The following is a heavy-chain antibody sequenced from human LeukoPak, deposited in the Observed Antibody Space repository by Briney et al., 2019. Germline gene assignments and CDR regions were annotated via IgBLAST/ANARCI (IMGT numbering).Heavy chain of an antibody. CDR3: ARGGRAVAGTFDY. Sequence: SETLSLTCTVSGGSISSSSYYWGWIRQPPWKGLEWIGSIYYSGSTYYNPSLKSRVTISVDTSKNQFSLKLSSVTAADTAVYYCARGGRAVAGTFDYWGQGTLVTVSS. J-gene: IGHJ4*02. CDR2: IYYSGST. V-gene: IGHV4-39*01. CDR1: GGSISSSSYY. D-gene: IGHD6-19*01.